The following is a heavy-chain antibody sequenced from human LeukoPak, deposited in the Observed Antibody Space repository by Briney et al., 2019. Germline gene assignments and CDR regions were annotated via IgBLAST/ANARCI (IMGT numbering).Heavy chain of an antibody. CDR1: GGSISSYY. V-gene: IGHV4-59*01. CDR3: ARGTRYCTNGVCYSKNRNYFDY. Sequence: SETLSLTCTVSGGSISSYYWSWNRQPPGKGLEWIGYIYYSGSTNYNPSLKSRVTISVDTSKNQFSLKLSSVTAADTAVYYCARGTRYCTNGVCYSKNRNYFDYWGQGTLVTVSS. J-gene: IGHJ4*02. CDR2: IYYSGST. D-gene: IGHD2-8*01.